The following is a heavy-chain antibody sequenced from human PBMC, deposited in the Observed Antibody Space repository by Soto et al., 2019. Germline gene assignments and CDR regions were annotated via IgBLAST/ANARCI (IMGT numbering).Heavy chain of an antibody. CDR3: ARGGTAKEVDAFDI. CDR2: IYYSGST. D-gene: IGHD1-1*01. V-gene: IGHV4-39*07. CDR1: GGSISSSSYY. J-gene: IGHJ3*02. Sequence: SETLSLTCTVSGGSISSSSYYWGWIRQPPGKGLEWIGSIYYSGSTNYNPSLKSRVNISVDTSKNQFSLKLSSVTAADTAVYYCARGGTAKEVDAFDIWGQGTMVTVSS.